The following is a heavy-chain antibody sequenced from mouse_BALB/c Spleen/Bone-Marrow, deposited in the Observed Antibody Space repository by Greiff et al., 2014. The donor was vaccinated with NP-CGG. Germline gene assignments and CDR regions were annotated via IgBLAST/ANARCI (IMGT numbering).Heavy chain of an antibody. J-gene: IGHJ3*01. CDR1: GFNIKDTY. V-gene: IGHV14-3*02. CDR2: IDPANGNT. Sequence: EVQLQQSGAELVKPGASVKLSCTASGFNIKDTYMHWVKQRPEQGLEWIGRIDPANGNTKYDPRFQGKATITADASSNTAYLQLSSLTSEDTAVYYCTRRCGWFAYWGEGTLVTVSA. CDR3: TRRCGWFAY.